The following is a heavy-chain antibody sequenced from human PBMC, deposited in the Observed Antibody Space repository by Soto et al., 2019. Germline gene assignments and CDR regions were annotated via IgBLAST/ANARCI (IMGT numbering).Heavy chain of an antibody. CDR1: GYTFTSYG. Sequence: ASVKVSCKASGYTFTSYGISWVRQAPGQGLEWMGWISAYNGNTNYAQKLQGRVTMTTDTSTSTAYMELRSLRSDDTAVYYCARRHYYDSSGYYPDYWGQGTLVTVSS. CDR2: ISAYNGNT. J-gene: IGHJ4*02. CDR3: ARRHYYDSSGYYPDY. V-gene: IGHV1-18*01. D-gene: IGHD3-22*01.